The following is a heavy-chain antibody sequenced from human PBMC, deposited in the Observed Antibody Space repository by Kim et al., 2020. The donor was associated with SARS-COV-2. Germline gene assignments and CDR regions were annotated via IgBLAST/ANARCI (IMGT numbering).Heavy chain of an antibody. CDR3: AKDRVGAYDFWSGYYDKYYYYGMDV. CDR2: ISYDGSNK. CDR1: GFTFSSYG. J-gene: IGHJ6*02. D-gene: IGHD3-3*01. Sequence: GGSLRLSCAASGFTFSSYGMHWVRQAPGKGLEWVAVISYDGSNKYYADSVKGRFTISRDNSKNTLYLQMNSLRAEDTAVYYCAKDRVGAYDFWSGYYDKYYYYGMDVWGQGTTVTVSS. V-gene: IGHV3-30*18.